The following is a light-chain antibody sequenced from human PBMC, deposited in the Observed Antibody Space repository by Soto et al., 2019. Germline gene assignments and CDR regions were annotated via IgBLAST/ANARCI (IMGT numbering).Light chain of an antibody. CDR2: GAS. CDR3: QQYGSSPNT. Sequence: EIGLPQSPGTLSLSPGEIATLSCRASQSVSSSYLAWYQQKPGQAPRLLIYGASSRATGIPDRFSGSGSGTDFTLTISRLEPEDFAVFYCQQYGSSPNTFGQGTKLEIK. J-gene: IGKJ2*01. CDR1: QSVSSSY. V-gene: IGKV3-20*01.